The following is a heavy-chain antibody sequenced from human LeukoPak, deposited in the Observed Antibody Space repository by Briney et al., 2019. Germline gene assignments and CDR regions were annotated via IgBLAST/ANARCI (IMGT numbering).Heavy chain of an antibody. CDR2: ISGSGDNT. J-gene: IGHJ4*02. Sequence: GGSLRLSCVVSGFTFSSYAMSWVRQAPGKGLEWVSGISGSGDNTYYADSVKGRFTISRDNSKNTLYLQMNSLRAEDTAVYYCAKGDVVVPAAMLLDYWGQGTLVTVSS. D-gene: IGHD2-2*01. V-gene: IGHV3-23*01. CDR1: GFTFSSYA. CDR3: AKGDVVVPAAMLLDY.